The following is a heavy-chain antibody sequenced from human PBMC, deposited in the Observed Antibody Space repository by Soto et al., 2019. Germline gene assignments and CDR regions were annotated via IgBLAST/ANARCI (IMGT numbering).Heavy chain of an antibody. D-gene: IGHD2-21*02. CDR2: IYYSGST. CDR1: GSSISSGSYS. CDR3: ARDRGRWGCGGDCFGWFDP. J-gene: IGHJ5*02. V-gene: IGHV4-61*01. Sequence: PSETLSLTCTVSGSSISSGSYSWDWIRQPPGKGLEWIGYIYYSGSTNYNPSLKSRVTISVDTSKNQFSLKLSSVTAADTAVYYCARDRGRWGCGGDCFGWFDPWGQGTLVTVSS.